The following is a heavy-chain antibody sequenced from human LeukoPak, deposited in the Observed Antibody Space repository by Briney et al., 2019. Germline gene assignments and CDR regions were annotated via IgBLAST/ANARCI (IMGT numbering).Heavy chain of an antibody. D-gene: IGHD1-7*01. V-gene: IGHV1-69*05. Sequence: SVKVSCKASGGTFSSYAISRVRQAPGQGLEWMGGIIPIFGTANYAQKFQGRVTITTDESTSTAYMELSSLRSEDTAVYYCAIGGYNWNYARLGFDFDYWGQGTLVTVSS. CDR2: IIPIFGTA. CDR3: AIGGYNWNYARLGFDFDY. CDR1: GGTFSSYA. J-gene: IGHJ4*02.